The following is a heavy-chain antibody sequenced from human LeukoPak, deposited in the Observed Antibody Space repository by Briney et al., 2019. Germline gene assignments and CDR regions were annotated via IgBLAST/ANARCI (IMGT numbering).Heavy chain of an antibody. D-gene: IGHD6-6*01. V-gene: IGHV1-18*01. CDR3: AIYSSYDYYYYYMDV. J-gene: IGHJ6*03. CDR2: ISAYNGNT. Sequence: ASVKVSCKASGYTFTSYGISWVRQAPGQGLEWMGWISAYNGNTNYAQKFQGRVTITADESTSTAYMELSSLRSEDTAVYYCAIYSSYDYYYYYMDVWGKGTTVTVSS. CDR1: GYTFTSYG.